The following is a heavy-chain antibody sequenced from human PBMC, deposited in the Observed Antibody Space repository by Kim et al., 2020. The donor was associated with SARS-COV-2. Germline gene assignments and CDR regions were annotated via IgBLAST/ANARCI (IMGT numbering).Heavy chain of an antibody. V-gene: IGHV3-9*01. D-gene: IGHD6-25*01. CDR1: GFIFDDYA. CDR3: ARGAQRSFDI. J-gene: IGHJ3*02. Sequence: GGSLRLSCAASGFIFDDYAIHWVRQVPGKGLEWVSGISGDSGSISYADSVKGRFTISRDNAKNSLYLQMNSLRAEDTALYYCARGAQRSFDIWGQGTMVT. CDR2: ISGDSGSI.